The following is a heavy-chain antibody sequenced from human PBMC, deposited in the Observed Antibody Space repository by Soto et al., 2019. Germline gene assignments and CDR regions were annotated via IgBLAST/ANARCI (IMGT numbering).Heavy chain of an antibody. CDR1: VFTFSDYS. J-gene: IGHJ4*02. Sequence: EVQLVESGGGLVLPGGSLRLSCAASVFTFSDYSMNWVRQAPGKGREWVSYISKTSTTIYYAGSVRGRFTISRDSAKNSLSLQMTSLRDDETAIYYCTRGHSSGHLFDYWGQGNLVTVSS. D-gene: IGHD3-22*01. V-gene: IGHV3-48*02. CDR3: TRGHSSGHLFDY. CDR2: ISKTSTTI.